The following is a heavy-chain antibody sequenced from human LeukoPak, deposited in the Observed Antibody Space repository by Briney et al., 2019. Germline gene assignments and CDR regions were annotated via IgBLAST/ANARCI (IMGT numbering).Heavy chain of an antibody. J-gene: IGHJ4*02. Sequence: GGSLRLSCAASGFTFSSYEINWLRQAPGKGLEWVSYISSSGSTRYYADSVKGRFTISRDNAKNSLYLQINSLRAEDTAVYYCARASITMARGELVFYFDYWGQGTLVTVSS. CDR3: ARASITMARGELVFYFDY. D-gene: IGHD3-10*01. V-gene: IGHV3-48*03. CDR2: ISSSGSTR. CDR1: GFTFSSYE.